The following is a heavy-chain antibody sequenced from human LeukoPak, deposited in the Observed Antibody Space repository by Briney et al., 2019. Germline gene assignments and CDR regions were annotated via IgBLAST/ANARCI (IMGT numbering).Heavy chain of an antibody. CDR3: ARINWNYFDY. CDR1: GGSISSYY. V-gene: IGHV4-59*08. Sequence: SETLSLTCTVSGGSISSYYWSWVRQPPGKGLEWIGYIYYSGNTNYNPSLKSRLTMLADRSRNQFSLNLNSVTAADTAVYYCARINWNYFDYWGQGILVTVSS. CDR2: IYYSGNT. J-gene: IGHJ4*02. D-gene: IGHD1-1*01.